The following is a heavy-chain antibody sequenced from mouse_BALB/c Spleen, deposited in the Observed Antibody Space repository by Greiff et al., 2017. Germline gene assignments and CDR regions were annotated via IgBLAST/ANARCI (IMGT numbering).Heavy chain of an antibody. V-gene: IGHV1-14*01. CDR2: INPYNDGT. Sequence: EVKLMESGPELVKPGASVKMSCKASGYTFTSYVMHWVKQKPGQGLEWIGYINPYNDGTKYNEKFKGKATLTSDKSSSTAYMELSSLTSEDSAVYYCARIGPDWYFDVWGAGTTVTVSS. CDR1: GYTFTSYV. CDR3: ARIGPDWYFDV. J-gene: IGHJ1*01.